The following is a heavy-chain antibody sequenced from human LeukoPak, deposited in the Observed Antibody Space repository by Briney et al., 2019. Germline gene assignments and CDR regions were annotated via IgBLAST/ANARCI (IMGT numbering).Heavy chain of an antibody. J-gene: IGHJ4*02. D-gene: IGHD3-16*01. Sequence: SETLSLTCTVSGGSISSGGYYWSWIRQPPGKGLEWIGYSYHSGSTYYNPSLKSRVTISVDRSKNQFSLKPSSVTAADTAVYYCARGGSFDYWRQGTLVTVSS. CDR1: GGSISSGGYY. CDR3: ARGGSFDY. CDR2: SYHSGST. V-gene: IGHV4-30-2*01.